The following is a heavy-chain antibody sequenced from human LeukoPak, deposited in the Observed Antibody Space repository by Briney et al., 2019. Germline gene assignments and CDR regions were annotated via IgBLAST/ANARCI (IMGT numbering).Heavy chain of an antibody. CDR2: IYYSGST. D-gene: IGHD3-10*01. J-gene: IGHJ6*03. CDR3: ARVGYYYGSGSYLDNYYYYYMDV. CDR1: GGSISTSSYY. V-gene: IGHV4-39*01. Sequence: PSETLSLTCTVSGGSISTSSYYWGWVRQPPGKGLEWIGSIYYSGSTYYNPSLKSRVTISVDTSKNLFSLKLSSVTAADTAVYYCARVGYYYGSGSYLDNYYYYYMDVWGKGTTVTISS.